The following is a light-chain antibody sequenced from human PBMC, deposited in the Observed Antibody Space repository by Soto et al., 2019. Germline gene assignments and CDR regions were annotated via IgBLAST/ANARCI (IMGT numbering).Light chain of an antibody. V-gene: IGKV3-15*01. CDR3: QQYDNWPPLT. Sequence: ERVMAQSPATLSVSPGERVTLSCRASQSVGSNLAWYQQKPGQAPRLLIYGASTRATGIPARFSGSGSGTEFTLTISSLQSEDFAVDYCQQYDNWPPLTFGGGTKVEIK. CDR1: QSVGSN. J-gene: IGKJ4*01. CDR2: GAS.